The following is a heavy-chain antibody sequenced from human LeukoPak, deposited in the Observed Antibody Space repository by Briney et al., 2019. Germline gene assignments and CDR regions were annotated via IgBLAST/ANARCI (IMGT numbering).Heavy chain of an antibody. CDR3: ATATYCGGDCYSVVVAFDI. V-gene: IGHV1-69*13. CDR1: GGTFSSYP. J-gene: IGHJ3*02. D-gene: IGHD2-21*02. CDR2: IIPIFGTA. Sequence: SVKVSCKASGGTFSSYPITWVRQTPGQGLEWMGGIIPIFGTANYAHKFQGKVTITADESTSTAYMELSSLRFEDKAVYYYATATYCGGDCYSVVVAFDIWGQGTMVTVSS.